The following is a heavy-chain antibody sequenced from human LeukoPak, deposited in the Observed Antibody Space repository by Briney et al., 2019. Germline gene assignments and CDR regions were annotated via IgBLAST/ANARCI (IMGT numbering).Heavy chain of an antibody. Sequence: GGSLRLSCAASGFTFSSYWMHWVRQAPGKGLVWVSRINSDGGSTRYADSVKGRFTISRDNAKNTLYLQMNSLRAEDTAVYYCTRDGAAMDNWFDPWGQGTLVTVSS. J-gene: IGHJ5*02. V-gene: IGHV3-74*01. D-gene: IGHD5-18*01. CDR2: INSDGGST. CDR3: TRDGAAMDNWFDP. CDR1: GFTFSSYW.